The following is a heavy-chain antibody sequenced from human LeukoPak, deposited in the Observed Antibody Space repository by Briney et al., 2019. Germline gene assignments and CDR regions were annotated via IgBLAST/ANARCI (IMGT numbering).Heavy chain of an antibody. CDR3: ARDTNSFGFDY. CDR1: GFTFSSYG. V-gene: IGHV3-33*01. D-gene: IGHD3-16*01. J-gene: IGHJ4*02. Sequence: PGGSLRLSCAASGFTFSSYGMHWVRQAPGKGLEWVAVTWYDGSNKYYADSVKGRFTISRDNSKNTLYLQMNSLRAEDTAVYYCARDTNSFGFDYWGQGTLVTVSS. CDR2: TWYDGSNK.